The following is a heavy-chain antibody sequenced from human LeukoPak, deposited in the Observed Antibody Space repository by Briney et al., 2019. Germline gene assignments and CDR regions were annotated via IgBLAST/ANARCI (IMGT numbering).Heavy chain of an antibody. Sequence: SETLSLTCSVSGGSIDSTNYYWDWLRQPPGKRLEWIATIYYTGSTYYNPSLKSRVTISVDTSKNQFSLKLSSVAAADTAVYYCARTGTTGDYFDYWGLGTLVTVSS. J-gene: IGHJ4*02. D-gene: IGHD1-7*01. CDR1: GGSIDSTNYY. CDR3: ARTGTTGDYFDY. V-gene: IGHV4-39*07. CDR2: IYYTGST.